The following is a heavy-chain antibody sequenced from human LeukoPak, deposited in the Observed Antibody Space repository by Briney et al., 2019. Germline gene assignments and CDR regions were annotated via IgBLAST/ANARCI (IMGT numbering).Heavy chain of an antibody. CDR2: IYHSETT. CDR1: GDSISTNSW. Sequence: SETLSLTCAVSGDSISTNSWWNWVRPAPGKGLEWIAEIYHSETTNYNPSLKSRVTMSLDKSKNLFSLKLSSVTAADTAVYYCARSPSGSSSRWFDAWGQGTLVTVSS. V-gene: IGHV4-4*02. J-gene: IGHJ5*02. D-gene: IGHD1-26*01. CDR3: ARSPSGSSSRWFDA.